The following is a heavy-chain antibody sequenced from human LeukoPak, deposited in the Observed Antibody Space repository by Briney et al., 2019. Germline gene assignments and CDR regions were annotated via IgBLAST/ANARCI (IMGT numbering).Heavy chain of an antibody. J-gene: IGHJ4*02. D-gene: IGHD6-13*01. CDR3: ARAFSSSWYGPGDC. Sequence: ASVTVSCKASGYTFTDYYIHLVRQAPGQGLEWMGWINPNSGGTNYAQNFQGRVTMTRDTPISTAYMELSRLRSDDTAVYYCARAFSSSWYGPGDCWGQGTLVTVSS. CDR2: INPNSGGT. CDR1: GYTFTDYY. V-gene: IGHV1-2*02.